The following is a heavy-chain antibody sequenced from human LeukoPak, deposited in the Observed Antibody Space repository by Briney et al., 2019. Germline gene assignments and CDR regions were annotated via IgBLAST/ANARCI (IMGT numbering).Heavy chain of an antibody. D-gene: IGHD6-19*01. CDR1: GGTFSSYA. CDR3: AKLRSHIAVAGTGY. Sequence: ASVKVSCKASGGTFSSYAISWVRQAPGQGLEWMGRIIPILGIANYAQKFQGRVTITADKSTSTAYMELSSLRSEDTAVYYCAKLRSHIAVAGTGYRGQGTLVTVSS. CDR2: IIPILGIA. V-gene: IGHV1-69*04. J-gene: IGHJ4*02.